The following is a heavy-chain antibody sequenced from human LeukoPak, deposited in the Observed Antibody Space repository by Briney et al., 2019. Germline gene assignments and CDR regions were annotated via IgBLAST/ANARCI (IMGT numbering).Heavy chain of an antibody. CDR3: TRYNNDHLDY. J-gene: IGHJ4*02. CDR1: GFTFGGYG. CDR2: IAYGGSRA. Sequence: PGRSLRLSCAGSGFTFGGYGMHWFRQTPGRGLEWVAVIAYGGSRAFYADSVKGRFTISRDNSKNTMSVQMDDLRAEDTAVYYCTRYNNDHLDYRGQGTLVTVSS. D-gene: IGHD1-14*01. V-gene: IGHV3-33*01.